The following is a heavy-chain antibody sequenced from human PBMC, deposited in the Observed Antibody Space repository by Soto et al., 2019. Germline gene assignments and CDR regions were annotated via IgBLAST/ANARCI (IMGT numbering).Heavy chain of an antibody. CDR3: ARGLTMVRGAILDAFDI. V-gene: IGHV1-3*01. J-gene: IGHJ3*02. CDR2: INAGNGNT. Sequence: ASVKVSCKASGYTFTSYTMHWVRQAPGQRLEWMGWINAGNGNTKYSQKFQGRVTITRDTSASTAYMELSSLRSEDTAVYYCARGLTMVRGAILDAFDIWGQGTMVT. D-gene: IGHD3-10*01. CDR1: GYTFTSYT.